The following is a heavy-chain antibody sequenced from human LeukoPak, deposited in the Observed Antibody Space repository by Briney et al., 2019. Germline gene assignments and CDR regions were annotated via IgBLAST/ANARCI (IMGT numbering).Heavy chain of an antibody. Sequence: GGSLRLSWAASGFTFTSYSMNWVRQAPGKGLEWVSTISGGGGSTYYADSVKGRFTISRDNSKNTLYLQVNSLRAEDTAVYYCAKGGKWDVTPFDYWGQGTLVTVSS. CDR1: GFTFTSYS. J-gene: IGHJ4*02. D-gene: IGHD1-26*01. CDR2: ISGGGGST. CDR3: AKGGKWDVTPFDY. V-gene: IGHV3-23*01.